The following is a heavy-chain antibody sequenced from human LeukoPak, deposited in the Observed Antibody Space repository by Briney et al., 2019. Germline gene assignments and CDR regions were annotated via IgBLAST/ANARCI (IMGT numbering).Heavy chain of an antibody. CDR2: IYYSGST. CDR1: GGSIRSYY. D-gene: IGHD3-10*01. Sequence: SETLSLPCTVSGGSIRSYYWSWVRQPPGEGLEWVGDIYYSGSTNYNPSLKSRVTISVDTSKNQFSLKLSSVTAADTAVYYCARVDYYGSGSYFYGMDVWGQGTTVTVSS. V-gene: IGHV4-59*01. J-gene: IGHJ6*02. CDR3: ARVDYYGSGSYFYGMDV.